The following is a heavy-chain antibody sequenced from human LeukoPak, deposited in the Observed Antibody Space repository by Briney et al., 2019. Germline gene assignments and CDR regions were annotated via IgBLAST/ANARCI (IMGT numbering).Heavy chain of an antibody. CDR3: ARDGYSGSDAL. Sequence: PSETLSLTCTVSGGSISNKYWSWIRQPPGKGLEWIGYIYHSGSTNYNPSLKSRVTISVDTSQNQFYLKLSSVTAADTAVYYCARDGYSGSDALWGQGTLVTVSS. V-gene: IGHV4-59*01. D-gene: IGHD5-12*01. CDR1: GGSISNKY. J-gene: IGHJ4*02. CDR2: IYHSGST.